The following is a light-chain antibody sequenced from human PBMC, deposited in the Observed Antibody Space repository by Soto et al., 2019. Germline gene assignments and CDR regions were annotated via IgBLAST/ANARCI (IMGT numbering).Light chain of an antibody. CDR3: QSYDSSLSSWV. CDR2: DNN. J-gene: IGLJ3*02. Sequence: QSVLTQPPSVSGAPGQRVTISCTGRISNIGAGYDVHWYQQLPGTAPKLLIYDNNNRPSGVPDRFSGSKSGTSASLAITGLQAEDEADYYCQSYDSSLSSWVFGGGTKLTVL. CDR1: ISNIGAGYD. V-gene: IGLV1-40*01.